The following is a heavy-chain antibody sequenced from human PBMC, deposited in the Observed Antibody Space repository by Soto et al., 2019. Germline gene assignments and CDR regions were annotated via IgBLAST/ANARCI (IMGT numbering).Heavy chain of an antibody. Sequence: PGGSLRLSCAASGFTFSSYGMHWVRQAPGKGLEWVAVIWYDGSNKYYADSVKGRFTISRDNSKNTLYLQMNSLRAEDTAVYYCARGSYGGYDLMIDYYYGMDVWGQGTTVTVSS. CDR1: GFTFSSYG. CDR2: IWYDGSNK. CDR3: ARGSYGGYDLMIDYYYGMDV. V-gene: IGHV3-33*01. D-gene: IGHD5-12*01. J-gene: IGHJ6*02.